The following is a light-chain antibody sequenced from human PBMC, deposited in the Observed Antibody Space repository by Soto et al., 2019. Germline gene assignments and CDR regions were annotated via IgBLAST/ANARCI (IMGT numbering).Light chain of an antibody. CDR1: QDINNY. Sequence: DIPMTQSPSSLSASVGDRVTISCQASQDINNYLNWYQQKPGKAPKLLIYDASDLETGVPSRFSGSGSGTDFSFTISNLQPEDAATYYCKQYDTLPLTFGGGTRLEIK. CDR2: DAS. V-gene: IGKV1-33*01. J-gene: IGKJ4*01. CDR3: KQYDTLPLT.